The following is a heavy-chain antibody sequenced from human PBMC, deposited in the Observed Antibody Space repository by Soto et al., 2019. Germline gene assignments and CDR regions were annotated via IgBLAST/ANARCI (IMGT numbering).Heavy chain of an antibody. D-gene: IGHD2-2*01. V-gene: IGHV3-33*01. CDR2: IWFDGSKK. Sequence: QIQLVDSGGGVLQPGRSLRLSCAASGFTFRSYGIHWFRQAPGKGLEWVALIWFDGSKKDNVDSVKGRFAVSRDNSKKTPYLQMNSLRVEDTAVYYCARDRLVPSGYGMDVWGKGTTVTVSS. CDR1: GFTFRSYG. J-gene: IGHJ6*04. CDR3: ARDRLVPSGYGMDV.